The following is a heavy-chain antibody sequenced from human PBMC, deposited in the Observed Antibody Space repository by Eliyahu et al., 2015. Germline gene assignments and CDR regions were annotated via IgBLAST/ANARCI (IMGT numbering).Heavy chain of an antibody. D-gene: IGHD3-22*01. CDR2: ISSSGHST. Sequence: QVQLVESGGGLVKPAGXXRLSCAVSGFXFXNYXXSWIRQAPGMGLEWVSYISSSGHSTYYADSVKGRFTISRDNAKNLLYLQMNSLRAEDTAVYYCGRDQGHYDGSAYLEYWGQGTLVTVSS. V-gene: IGHV3-11*01. CDR3: GRDQGHYDGSAYLEY. J-gene: IGHJ4*02. CDR1: GFXFXNYX.